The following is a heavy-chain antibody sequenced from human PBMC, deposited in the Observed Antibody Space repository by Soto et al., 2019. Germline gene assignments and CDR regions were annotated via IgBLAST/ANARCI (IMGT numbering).Heavy chain of an antibody. CDR1: GFTFSSYS. CDR3: ARRAVPATPVSVDH. V-gene: IGHV3-21*05. Sequence: EVQLVESGGGLVKPGGSLRLSCAASGFTFSSYSMNWVRQAPGKGLEWVSYISGSSSSIYYADLLKGRFTISRDNAKNSLYPQKNTPRAKDSAVYYSARRAVPATPVSVDHWGQGTLVTVSS. J-gene: IGHJ4*02. CDR2: ISGSSSSI. D-gene: IGHD2-15*01.